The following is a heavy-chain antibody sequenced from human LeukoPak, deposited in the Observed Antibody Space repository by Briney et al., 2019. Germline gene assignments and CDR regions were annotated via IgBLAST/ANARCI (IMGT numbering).Heavy chain of an antibody. CDR1: GFIFSNYA. Sequence: GASLRLSCAASGFIFSNYAMHWVRQAPGKGLEWVALISYEGSNTYYVDSMKGRLTISRDNSKNTVYLQMNSLRPEDTAMYYCIRGGRLLWFADLYDSSAPYFESWGQGSLVVVSS. CDR2: ISYEGSNT. V-gene: IGHV3-30*03. CDR3: IRGGRLLWFADLYDSSAPYFES. D-gene: IGHD3-10*01. J-gene: IGHJ4*02.